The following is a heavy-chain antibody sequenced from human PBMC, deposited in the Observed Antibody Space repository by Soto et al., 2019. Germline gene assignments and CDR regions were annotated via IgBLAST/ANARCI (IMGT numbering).Heavy chain of an antibody. CDR2: IIPIFGTA. CDR1: GGTFSSYA. V-gene: IGHV1-69*12. CDR3: ARGLEGDILTGCYRFDY. D-gene: IGHD3-9*01. Sequence: QVQLVQSGAEVKKPGSSVKVSCKASGGTFSSYAISWVRQAPGQGLEWMGGIIPIFGTANYAQKFQGRVTITADESTSTAYMELSSLRSEDTAVYYCARGLEGDILTGCYRFDYWGQGTLVTVSS. J-gene: IGHJ4*02.